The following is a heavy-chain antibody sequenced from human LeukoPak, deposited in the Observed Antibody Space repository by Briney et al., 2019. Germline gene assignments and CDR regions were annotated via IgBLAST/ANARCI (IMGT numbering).Heavy chain of an antibody. Sequence: TGGSLRLSCAASGFTFSSYGMHCVRQAPGKGLEWVAVIWYDGNNKYYADSVKGRFTISRDNSKNTLYLQMNSLRAEDTAVSYCARSTSSEYDIYHFDYWGQGTLVTVSS. V-gene: IGHV3-33*01. CDR3: ARSTSSEYDIYHFDY. D-gene: IGHD3-9*01. CDR1: GFTFSSYG. J-gene: IGHJ4*02. CDR2: IWYDGNNK.